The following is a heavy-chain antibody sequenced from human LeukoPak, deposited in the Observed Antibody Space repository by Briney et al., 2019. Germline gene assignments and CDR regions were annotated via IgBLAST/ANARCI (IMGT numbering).Heavy chain of an antibody. CDR1: GFTFSSYW. V-gene: IGHV3-7*01. J-gene: IGHJ3*02. CDR2: IKEDGSQK. D-gene: IGHD5-18*01. Sequence: GGSLRLSCAASGFTFSSYWMSWVRQAPGKGLEWVANIKEDGSQKYYVDSVKGRFTISRDNAKNSLHPQMNSLRAEDTAVYYCARTLVYTATFDIWGRGTTVTVSS. CDR3: ARTLVYTATFDI.